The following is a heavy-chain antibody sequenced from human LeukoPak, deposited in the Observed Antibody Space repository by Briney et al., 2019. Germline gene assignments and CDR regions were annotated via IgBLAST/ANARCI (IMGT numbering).Heavy chain of an antibody. V-gene: IGHV4-59*01. Sequence: SETLSLTCTVSSGSISSYYWSWIRQPPGKGLEWIGYIYYSGSTNYNPSLKSRVTISVDTSKNQFSLKLSSVTAADTAVYYCARGGNSEPYYFDYWGQGTLVTVSS. CDR1: SGSISSYY. J-gene: IGHJ4*02. D-gene: IGHD4-23*01. CDR3: ARGGNSEPYYFDY. CDR2: IYYSGST.